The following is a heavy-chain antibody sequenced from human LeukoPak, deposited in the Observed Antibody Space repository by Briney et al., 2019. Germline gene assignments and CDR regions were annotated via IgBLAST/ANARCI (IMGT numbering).Heavy chain of an antibody. CDR2: ISYEGTNK. CDR1: GFTFSGSA. Sequence: GGSLRLSCAASGFTFSGSAMHWVRQASGKGLEWVAVISYEGTNKYYADSVKGRFTISRDNSKNTLYLQMNSLRPEDTAVYYCAKGLREYYYDSSGYSPPDYWGQGTLVTVSS. V-gene: IGHV3-30*04. CDR3: AKGLREYYYDSSGYSPPDY. D-gene: IGHD3-22*01. J-gene: IGHJ4*02.